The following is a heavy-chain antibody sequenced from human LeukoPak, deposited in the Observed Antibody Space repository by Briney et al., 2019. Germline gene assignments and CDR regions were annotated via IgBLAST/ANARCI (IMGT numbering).Heavy chain of an antibody. Sequence: GGSLRLSCAASGFTFSSYAMSWVRQAPGKGLEWVSAISGSGGSTYYADSVKGRFTISRDNSKNTLYLQMNSLRAEDTAVYYCARDRGVPAAILVFDYWGQGTLVTVSS. J-gene: IGHJ4*02. CDR1: GFTFSSYA. CDR2: ISGSGGST. D-gene: IGHD2-2*02. CDR3: ARDRGVPAAILVFDY. V-gene: IGHV3-23*01.